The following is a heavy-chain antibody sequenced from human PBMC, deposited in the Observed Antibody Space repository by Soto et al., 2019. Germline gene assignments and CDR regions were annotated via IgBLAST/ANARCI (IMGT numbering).Heavy chain of an antibody. CDR3: ARVRGAFWSGHYDY. CDR2: MNPNSGNT. V-gene: IGHV1-8*01. CDR1: GYTFTSYD. D-gene: IGHD3-3*01. J-gene: IGHJ4*02. Sequence: ASVKVSCKASGYTFTSYDINWVRQATGQGLEWMGWMNPNSGNTGYAQKFQGRVTMTRNTSISTAYMELSSLRSEDTAVYYCARVRGAFWSGHYDYWGQGTLVTVSS.